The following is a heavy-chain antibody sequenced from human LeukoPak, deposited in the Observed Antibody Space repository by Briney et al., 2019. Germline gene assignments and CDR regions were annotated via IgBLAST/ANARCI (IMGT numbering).Heavy chain of an antibody. D-gene: IGHD6-13*01. J-gene: IGHJ4*02. CDR2: IWYDGSNK. CDR3: SRSSFSHSWIDDY. V-gene: IGHV3-33*01. Sequence: PGGSLRLSCAASGFTFIDYGMHWVRQAPGSGLEWVALIWYDGSNKYYADSVKGRFTISRDNSKNTLYLQMNSLRAEDTAVYYCSRSSFSHSWIDDYWGQGTLVTVSS. CDR1: GFTFIDYG.